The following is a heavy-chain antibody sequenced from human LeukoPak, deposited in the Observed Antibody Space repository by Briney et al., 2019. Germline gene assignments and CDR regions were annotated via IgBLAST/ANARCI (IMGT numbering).Heavy chain of an antibody. J-gene: IGHJ6*03. CDR1: GFTFSSYW. V-gene: IGHV3-74*01. CDR2: INSDGSST. CDR3: ARGGWFGELVRRFGYYYYYMDV. D-gene: IGHD3-10*01. Sequence: GGSLRLSCAASGFTFSSYWMHWVRQAPGKGLVWVSRINSDGSSTSYADSVKGRFTISRDNAKNTLYLQMNSLRAKDTAVYYCARGGWFGELVRRFGYYYYYMDVWGKGTTVTVSS.